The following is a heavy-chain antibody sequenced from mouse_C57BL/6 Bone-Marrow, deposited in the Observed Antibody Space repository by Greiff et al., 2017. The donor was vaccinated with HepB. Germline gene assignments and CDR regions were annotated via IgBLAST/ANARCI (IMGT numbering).Heavy chain of an antibody. CDR2: IWWDDDK. V-gene: IGHV8-8*01. CDR3: ARIKLGQTYWYFDV. Sequence: QVTLKESGPGILQPSQTLSLTCSFSGFSLSTFGIGVGWIRQPSGKGLEWLAHIWWDDDKYYNPALKSRLTISKDTSKNQVFLKIANVDTADTATYYCARIKLGQTYWYFDVWGTGTTVTVSS. J-gene: IGHJ1*03. CDR1: GFSLSTFGIG. D-gene: IGHD4-1*01.